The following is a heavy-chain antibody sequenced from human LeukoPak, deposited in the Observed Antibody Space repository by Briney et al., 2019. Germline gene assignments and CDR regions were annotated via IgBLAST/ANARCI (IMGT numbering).Heavy chain of an antibody. J-gene: IGHJ4*02. Sequence: SETLSLTCTVSGDSISNTAYWWGWIRQSPGKGLEWIGSVSYFGTTSYSPSPKSRVTMSIDTSKKQFSLQLSSVTAADTAVYYCTRLPLDYSVDYWGQGALVSASS. CDR2: VSYFGTT. CDR3: TRLPLDYSVDY. V-gene: IGHV4-39*01. CDR1: GDSISNTAYW. D-gene: IGHD4-11*01.